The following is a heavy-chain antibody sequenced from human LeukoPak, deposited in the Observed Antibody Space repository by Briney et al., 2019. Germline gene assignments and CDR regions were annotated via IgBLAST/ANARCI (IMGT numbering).Heavy chain of an antibody. V-gene: IGHV4-34*01. J-gene: IGHJ4*02. Sequence: SETLSLTCAVYGGSLSGYYWSWIRQPPGKGREWIGEINHSGSTNYNPSLKSRVTISVDTSRNQLSLKLSSMTAADTAVYYCARQWLVSPLFDYWGQGTLVTVSS. D-gene: IGHD6-19*01. CDR3: ARQWLVSPLFDY. CDR1: GGSLSGYY. CDR2: INHSGST.